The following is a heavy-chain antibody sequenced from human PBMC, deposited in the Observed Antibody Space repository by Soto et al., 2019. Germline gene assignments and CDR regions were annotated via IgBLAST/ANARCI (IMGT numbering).Heavy chain of an antibody. D-gene: IGHD1-26*01. CDR2: INPIFGTA. CDR1: GGTFSSYS. Sequence: QVQLVQSGAEVKKPGSSVKVSCKASGGTFSSYSIDWVRQAPGQGLEWMGEINPIFGTANYAQKFQGRVTITADESTSTASMELSSLRSEDTAVYYCARDGGRHSGGIDYWGQGPLVTVSS. J-gene: IGHJ4*02. V-gene: IGHV1-69*01. CDR3: ARDGGRHSGGIDY.